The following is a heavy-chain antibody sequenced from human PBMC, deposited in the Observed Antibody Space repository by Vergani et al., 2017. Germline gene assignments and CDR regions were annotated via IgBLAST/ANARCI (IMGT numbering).Heavy chain of an antibody. V-gene: IGHV1-69*12. D-gene: IGHD5-18*01. CDR2: IIPIFGTA. Sequence: QVQLVQSGAEVKKPGSSVKVSCKASGGTFSSYAISWVRQAPGQGLEWMGGIIPIFGTANYAQKFQGRVTITADESTSTAYMALSSLRSEDTAVYYCARVGYSYGYSLFDYWGQGTLVTVSS. J-gene: IGHJ4*02. CDR3: ARVGYSYGYSLFDY. CDR1: GGTFSSYA.